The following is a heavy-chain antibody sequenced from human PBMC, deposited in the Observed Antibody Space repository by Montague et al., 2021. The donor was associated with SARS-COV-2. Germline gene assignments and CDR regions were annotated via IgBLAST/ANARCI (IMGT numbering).Heavy chain of an antibody. D-gene: IGHD3-10*01. CDR1: GGSFSGYY. V-gene: IGHV4-34*01. CDR2: INHGGST. CDR3: ARVRYYGSGTSLGMDV. J-gene: IGHJ6*02. Sequence: SETRSLTCAVYGGSFSGYYWSWIRQPPGKGLEWIGEINHGGSTNYNPSLKSRVTISVDTSKNQFSLKLSSVTAADTAVYYCARVRYYGSGTSLGMDVWGQGTTVTVSS.